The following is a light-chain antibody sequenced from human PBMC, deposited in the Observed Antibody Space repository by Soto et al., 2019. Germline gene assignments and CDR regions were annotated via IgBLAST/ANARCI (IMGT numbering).Light chain of an antibody. CDR1: QSLLHSNGCNY. Sequence: DLVMTQSPLSLPVTPGEPASISCRSSQSLLHSNGCNYLDWYLQKPGQSPQLLIYLGSNRASGVPDRFSGSGSGTDFTLKINRVEAEDVGVYFCMQALQTPRTFGQGTKVEIK. J-gene: IGKJ1*01. V-gene: IGKV2-28*01. CDR3: MQALQTPRT. CDR2: LGS.